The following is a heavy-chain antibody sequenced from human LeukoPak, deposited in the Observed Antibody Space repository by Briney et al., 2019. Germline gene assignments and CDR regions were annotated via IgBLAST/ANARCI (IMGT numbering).Heavy chain of an antibody. V-gene: IGHV1-2*04. J-gene: IGHJ4*02. CDR2: INPNSGGT. D-gene: IGHD6-19*01. CDR1: GYTFTGYY. CDR3: ARGTPIAVAGIDY. Sequence: ASVKVSCKASGYTFTGYYMHWVRQAPRQGLEWMGWINPNSGGTNYAQKFQGWVTMTRDTSISTAYMELSRLRSDDTAVYYCARGTPIAVAGIDYWGQGTLVTVSS.